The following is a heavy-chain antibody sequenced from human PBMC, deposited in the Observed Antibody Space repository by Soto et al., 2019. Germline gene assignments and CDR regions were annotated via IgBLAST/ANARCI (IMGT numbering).Heavy chain of an antibody. V-gene: IGHV3-30*18. D-gene: IGHD5-18*01. CDR1: GFTFSSYG. J-gene: IGHJ4*02. CDR2: ISYDGSNK. Sequence: PGGSLRLSCAASGFTFSSYGMHWVRQAPGKGLEWVAVISYDGSNKYYADSVKGRFTISRDNSKNTLYLQMNSLRAEDTAVYYCAKDRKYSYGYQYPYYFDYWGQGTLVTVSS. CDR3: AKDRKYSYGYQYPYYFDY.